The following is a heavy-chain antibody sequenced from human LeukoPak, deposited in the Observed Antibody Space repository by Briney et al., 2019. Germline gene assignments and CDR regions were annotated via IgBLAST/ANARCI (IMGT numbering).Heavy chain of an antibody. Sequence: ASVKISCKVSGYTFTDYYMRWVQQAPGKGLEWMGLVDPEDGETIYAEKSQGRVTITADTSTDTAYMELSSLRSEDTAVYYCATDSSGYYYYYYYMDVWGKGTTVTVSS. V-gene: IGHV1-69-2*01. CDR1: GYTFTDYY. CDR2: VDPEDGET. CDR3: ATDSSGYYYYYYYMDV. D-gene: IGHD3-22*01. J-gene: IGHJ6*03.